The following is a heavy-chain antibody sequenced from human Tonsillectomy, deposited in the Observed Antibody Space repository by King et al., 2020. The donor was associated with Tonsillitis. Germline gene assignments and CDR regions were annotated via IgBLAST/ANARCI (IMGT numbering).Heavy chain of an antibody. V-gene: IGHV1-69*09. CDR2: INPILGIA. CDR3: ARDQGDAYISVPDY. CDR1: GGTFSSYG. J-gene: IGHJ4*02. D-gene: IGHD5-24*01. Sequence: QLVQSGAEVKKPGSSVKVSCKASGGTFSSYGINWVRQAPGQGLEWMGRINPILGIANYAQKFQGRVTITADKSTSTAYMELSSLRSEDTAVYYCARDQGDAYISVPDYWGQGTLVTVSS.